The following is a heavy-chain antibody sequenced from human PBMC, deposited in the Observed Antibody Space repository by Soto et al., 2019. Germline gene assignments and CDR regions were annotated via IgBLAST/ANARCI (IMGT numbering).Heavy chain of an antibody. Sequence: GGSLRLSCAASGFTFSSYEMNWVRQAPGKGLEWVSYISSSGSTIYYADSVKGRFTISRDNAKNSLYLQMNSLRAEDTAVYYCAREGGALCGDCYHWGQGTLVTVSS. CDR2: ISSSGSTI. D-gene: IGHD2-21*02. CDR3: AREGGALCGDCYH. V-gene: IGHV3-48*03. CDR1: GFTFSSYE. J-gene: IGHJ4*02.